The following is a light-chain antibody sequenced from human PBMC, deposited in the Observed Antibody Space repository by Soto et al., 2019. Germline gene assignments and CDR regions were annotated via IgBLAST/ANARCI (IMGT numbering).Light chain of an antibody. J-gene: IGKJ1*01. CDR1: QSISSW. V-gene: IGKV1-5*03. CDR2: KAS. Sequence: DIQMTQSPSTLSASVGDSVTITCRASQSISSWLAWYQQKPGKAPTLLIYKASSLESGVPSRFSGSGSGTEFTLTISSLQPDDFATYYCQQYNSYWTFGQGTKVEIK. CDR3: QQYNSYWT.